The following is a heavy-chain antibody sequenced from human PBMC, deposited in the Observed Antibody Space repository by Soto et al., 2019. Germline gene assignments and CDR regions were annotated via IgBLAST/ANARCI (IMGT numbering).Heavy chain of an antibody. V-gene: IGHV1-69*13. J-gene: IGHJ5*02. Sequence: AAVKVSCKACGVTFSSYAISWVRQAPGQGLEWMGGIIPIFGTANYAQKFQGRVTITADESTSTAYMELSSLRSEDTAVYYCARATAAAAAGTNWFDPWGQGTLVTVSS. CDR1: GVTFSSYA. D-gene: IGHD6-13*01. CDR3: ARATAAAAAGTNWFDP. CDR2: IIPIFGTA.